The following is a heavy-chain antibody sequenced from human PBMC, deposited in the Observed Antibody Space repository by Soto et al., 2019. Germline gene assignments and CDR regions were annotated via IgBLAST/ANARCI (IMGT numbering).Heavy chain of an antibody. Sequence: GGSLRLSCAASGFTFSSYSMNWVRQAPGKGLEWVSSISSSSSYIYYADSVKGRFTISRDNAKNSLYLQMNSLRAEDTAVYYCASRGGIDSYVYYYYGMDVWGQGTTVTVSS. J-gene: IGHJ6*02. CDR2: ISSSSSYI. V-gene: IGHV3-21*01. D-gene: IGHD5-18*01. CDR1: GFTFSSYS. CDR3: ASRGGIDSYVYYYYGMDV.